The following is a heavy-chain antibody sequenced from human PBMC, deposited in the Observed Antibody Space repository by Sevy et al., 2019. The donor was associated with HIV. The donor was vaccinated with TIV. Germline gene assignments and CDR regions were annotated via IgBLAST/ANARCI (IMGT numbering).Heavy chain of an antibody. CDR1: GFTLGDYA. Sequence: GGSLRLSCTASGFTLGDYAMSWFRQAPGKGLEWVGFIRSKAYGGTTEDAASVKGRFTISRDDSKSIAYLQMNSLKTEDTAVYYCTRDRPPYYYDSSGYLRPFDYWGQGTLVTVSS. CDR2: IRSKAYGGTT. D-gene: IGHD3-22*01. V-gene: IGHV3-49*03. CDR3: TRDRPPYYYDSSGYLRPFDY. J-gene: IGHJ4*02.